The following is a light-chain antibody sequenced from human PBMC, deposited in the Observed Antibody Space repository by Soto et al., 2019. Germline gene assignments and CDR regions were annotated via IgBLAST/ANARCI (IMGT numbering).Light chain of an antibody. CDR3: QQYNNWLT. V-gene: IGKV3-15*01. CDR2: DAT. Sequence: EVVMTQSPATLSVSPGERATLSCRASQSVSINLAWYQQRPGQAPGLLMYDATIRATGIPARFSGSGSGTEFTLTISSLQSEDFAVYYCQQYNNWLTFGGGTKVEIK. J-gene: IGKJ4*01. CDR1: QSVSIN.